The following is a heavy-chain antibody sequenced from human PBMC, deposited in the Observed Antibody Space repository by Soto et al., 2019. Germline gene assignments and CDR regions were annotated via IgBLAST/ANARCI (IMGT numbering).Heavy chain of an antibody. J-gene: IGHJ6*02. Sequence: GASVKVSCKASGYNFFGYGLSWVRQAPGQGLEWMGWISVYNAKTNYAQKFQGRVTMTPDTSATTVYMELSSLRSEDTAVYYCARDEYSGGPMWYGMDVWGQGTTVTVSS. CDR3: ARDEYSGGPMWYGMDV. D-gene: IGHD1-26*01. CDR2: ISVYNAKT. V-gene: IGHV1-18*01. CDR1: GYNFFGYG.